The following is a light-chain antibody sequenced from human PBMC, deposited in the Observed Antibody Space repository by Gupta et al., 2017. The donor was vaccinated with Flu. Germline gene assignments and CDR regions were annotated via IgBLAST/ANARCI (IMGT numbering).Light chain of an antibody. CDR1: QSVLYSSNNKNY. CDR3: QQYYSTPHT. Sequence: GERATINCKSSQSVLYSSNNKNYLAWYQQKPGQPPKLLIYWASTREPGVPDRFSGSGSGTDFTLTISSLQAEDVAVYYCQQYYSTPHTFGQGTKLEIK. CDR2: WAS. V-gene: IGKV4-1*01. J-gene: IGKJ2*01.